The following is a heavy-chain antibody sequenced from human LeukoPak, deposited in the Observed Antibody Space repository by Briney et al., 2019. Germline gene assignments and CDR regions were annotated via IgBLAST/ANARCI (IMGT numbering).Heavy chain of an antibody. CDR3: TTVYYYDSSGYYLPDY. CDR2: IKSKTDGGTT. Sequence: GGSLRLSCAASGFTFSNAWMSWVRQAPGKGLEWVGRIKSKTDGGTTDYAAPVKGRFTIPRDDSKNTLYLQMNSLKTEDTAVYYCTTVYYYDSSGYYLPDYWGQGTLVTVSS. V-gene: IGHV3-15*01. D-gene: IGHD3-22*01. CDR1: GFTFSNAW. J-gene: IGHJ4*02.